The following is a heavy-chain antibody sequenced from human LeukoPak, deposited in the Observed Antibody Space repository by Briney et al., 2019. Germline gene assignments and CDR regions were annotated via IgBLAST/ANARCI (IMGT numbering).Heavy chain of an antibody. D-gene: IGHD2-2*01. CDR1: GFTFSSNA. V-gene: IGHV3-23*01. CDR3: AKGGYCSSTSCYGYFDT. CDR2: ISISGGST. Sequence: PGVSLRLSCAASGFTFSSNAMSWVRQAPGKGLEWVSAISISGGSTYYADSVKGRFTISRDNSENTLYLQMNSLRAEDTAVYYCAKGGYCSSTSCYGYFDTWGQGAPVTVSS. J-gene: IGHJ4*02.